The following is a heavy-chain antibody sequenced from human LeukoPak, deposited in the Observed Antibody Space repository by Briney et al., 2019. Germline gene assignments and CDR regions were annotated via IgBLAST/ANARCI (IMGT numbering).Heavy chain of an antibody. Sequence: PSETLSLTCTVSGGSISSSSYYWGWIRQPPGKGLEWIGSIYYSGSTYYNPSLKSRVTISVDTSKNQFSLKLSSVTAADTAVYYCARGYGSGSYYYYYYYYMDVWGKGTTVTISS. CDR3: ARGYGSGSYYYYYYYYMDV. CDR1: GGSISSSSYY. D-gene: IGHD3-10*01. V-gene: IGHV4-39*07. J-gene: IGHJ6*03. CDR2: IYYSGST.